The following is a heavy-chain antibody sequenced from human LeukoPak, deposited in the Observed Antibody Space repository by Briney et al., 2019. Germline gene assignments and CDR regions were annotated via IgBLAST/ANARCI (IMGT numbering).Heavy chain of an antibody. D-gene: IGHD3-3*01. Sequence: SVTVSCKASGYTFTSYGISWVRQAPGQGLEWMGGIITIFGTANYAQKFQGRVTITADESTSTAYMELSSLRSEDTAVYYCATVFDFWSGYYTYDAFDIWGQGTMVTVSS. V-gene: IGHV1-69*13. CDR2: IITIFGTA. CDR3: ATVFDFWSGYYTYDAFDI. CDR1: GYTFTSYG. J-gene: IGHJ3*02.